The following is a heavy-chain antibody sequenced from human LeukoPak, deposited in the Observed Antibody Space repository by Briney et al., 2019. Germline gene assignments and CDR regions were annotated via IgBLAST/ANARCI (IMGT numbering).Heavy chain of an antibody. CDR1: GFMFSNYV. V-gene: IGHV3-23*01. Sequence: GGSLRLSCAAAGFMFSNYVMYWVRQAPGKGLEWVSVISASGGTTDYADSVKGRFTISRDNSKNTLYLQMNSLRAEDTAVYYCAKGGRGSYYSDSWGQGTLVTVPS. CDR3: AKGGRGSYYSDS. J-gene: IGHJ4*02. D-gene: IGHD3-10*01. CDR2: ISASGGTT.